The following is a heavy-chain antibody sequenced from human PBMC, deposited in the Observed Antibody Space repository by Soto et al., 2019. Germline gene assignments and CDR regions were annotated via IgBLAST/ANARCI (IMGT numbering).Heavy chain of an antibody. D-gene: IGHD3-10*01. CDR3: KRDGSGSYD. CDR2: IKSKTDGGTT. CDR1: GFTFSNAW. J-gene: IGHJ4*02. Sequence: EVQLVESGGGLVKPGGSLRLSCAASGFTFSNAWMSWVRQAPGKGLEWVGRIKSKTDGGTTDYAAPVKGRFTISRDDSIHTLDLRMNSLKTEDRAVYHCKRDGSGSYDWGQGTLVPVSS. V-gene: IGHV3-15*01.